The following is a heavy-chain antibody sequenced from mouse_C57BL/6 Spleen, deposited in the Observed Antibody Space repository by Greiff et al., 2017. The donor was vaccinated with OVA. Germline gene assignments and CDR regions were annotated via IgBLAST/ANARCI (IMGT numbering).Heavy chain of an antibody. CDR1: GYSIPSGYY. J-gene: IGHJ2*01. Sequence: EVKLQESGPGLVKPSQSLSLTCSVTGYSIPSGYYWNWIRQFPGNKLEWMGYISYDGSNNYNPSLKNRISITRDTSKNQFFLKLNSVTTEDTATYYCARGVTFDYWGQGTTLTVSS. V-gene: IGHV3-6*01. CDR3: ARGVTFDY. CDR2: ISYDGSN. D-gene: IGHD2-1*01.